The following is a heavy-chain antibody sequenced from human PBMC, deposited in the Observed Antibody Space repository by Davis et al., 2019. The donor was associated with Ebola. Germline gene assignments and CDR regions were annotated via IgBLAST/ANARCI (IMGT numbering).Heavy chain of an antibody. CDR3: ARTYDYGMDV. V-gene: IGHV3-48*04. J-gene: IGHJ6*04. Sequence: GESLKISCADSVITFSSYAMTWVRQAPGKGLEWVSYISSSGSTIYYADSVKGRFTISRDNAKNSLYLQMNSLRAEDTAVYYCARTYDYGMDVWGKGTTVTVSS. CDR2: ISSSGSTI. CDR1: VITFSSYA.